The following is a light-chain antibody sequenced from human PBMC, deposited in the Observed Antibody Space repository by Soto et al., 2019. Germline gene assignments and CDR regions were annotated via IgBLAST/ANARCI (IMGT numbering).Light chain of an antibody. CDR1: QSLTTRN. J-gene: IGKJ1*01. CDR2: GAS. V-gene: IGKV3-20*01. Sequence: EIVLTQSPGTLSLSPGERATLSCRASQSLTTRNLAWYQHIPGRAPRLLIYGASSRATGIPDRFSGSGSGTDFTLSVSGLEPEDFAVYYCQQYSSSPETFGQGTKVYIK. CDR3: QQYSSSPET.